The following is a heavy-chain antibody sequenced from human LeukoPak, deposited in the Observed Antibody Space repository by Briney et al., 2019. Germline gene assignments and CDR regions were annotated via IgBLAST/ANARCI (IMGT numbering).Heavy chain of an antibody. V-gene: IGHV4-34*01. CDR2: INHSGST. CDR1: GGSFSGYY. J-gene: IGHJ4*02. D-gene: IGHD5-18*01. CDR3: ARGSRPVGLHLWLRALFFDY. Sequence: PSETLSLTCAVYGGSFSGYYWSWIRQPPGKGLEWIGEINHSGSTNYNPSLKSRVTISVDTSKNQFSLKLSSVTAADTAVYYCARGSRPVGLHLWLRALFFDYWGQGTLVTVSP.